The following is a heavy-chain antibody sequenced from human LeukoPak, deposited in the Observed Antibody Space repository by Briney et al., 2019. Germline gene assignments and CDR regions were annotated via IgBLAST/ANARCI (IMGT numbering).Heavy chain of an antibody. V-gene: IGHV3-74*01. D-gene: IGHD4-17*01. CDR3: ARASTTVPNLLDH. Sequence: VGSLRLSCAASGFTFSTYWMHWVRQAPEEGLLWVARIKGDGSSTIYADSVKGRFTISRDNSKNTLYLQTSSLRAEDTAVYYCARASTTVPNLLDHWGRGTLVTVSS. CDR1: GFTFSTYW. J-gene: IGHJ4*02. CDR2: IKGDGSST.